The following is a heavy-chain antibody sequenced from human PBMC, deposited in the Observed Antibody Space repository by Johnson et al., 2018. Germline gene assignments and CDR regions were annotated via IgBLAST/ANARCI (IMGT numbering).Heavy chain of an antibody. CDR1: GFTFSTYA. Sequence: QVQLQESGGGVVQPGRSLRLSCATSGFTFSTYAMHWVRQAPGKGLEWVALISYDGNNEYYADSVEGRFTISRENSKNTLYLQMTSLRAEDAAVYYCARDPSFAYSYYNYMDAWGKGTTVTVSS. CDR3: ARDPSFAYSYYNYMDA. CDR2: ISYDGNNE. J-gene: IGHJ6*03. V-gene: IGHV3-30-3*01. D-gene: IGHD3-16*01.